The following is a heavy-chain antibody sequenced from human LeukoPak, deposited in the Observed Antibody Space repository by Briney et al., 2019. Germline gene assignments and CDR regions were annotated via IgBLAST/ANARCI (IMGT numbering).Heavy chain of an antibody. CDR2: ISAYNGNT. J-gene: IGHJ3*02. CDR1: GYTFTSYG. CDR3: ARDYRPAAGNPDAFDI. Sequence: GAXVKVSCKASGYTFTSYGISWVRQAPGLGLEWMGWISAYNGNTNYAQKLQGRVTMTTDTSTSTAYMELRRLRSDETDVYYCARDYRPAAGNPDAFDIWGQGTMVTVSS. V-gene: IGHV1-18*01. D-gene: IGHD6-13*01.